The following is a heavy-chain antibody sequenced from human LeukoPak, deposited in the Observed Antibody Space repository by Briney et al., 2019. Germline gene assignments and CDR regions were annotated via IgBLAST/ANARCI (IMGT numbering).Heavy chain of an antibody. V-gene: IGHV1-2*02. D-gene: IGHD2-2*01. CDR1: GYTFTSYY. Sequence: ASVKVSCKASGYTFTSYYMHWVRQAPGQGLEWMGWINPNSGGTNYAQKFQGRVTMTRDTSISTAYMELSRLRSGDTAVYYCARDCSSTSCSEWSYWGQGTLVTVSS. CDR2: INPNSGGT. CDR3: ARDCSSTSCSEWSY. J-gene: IGHJ4*02.